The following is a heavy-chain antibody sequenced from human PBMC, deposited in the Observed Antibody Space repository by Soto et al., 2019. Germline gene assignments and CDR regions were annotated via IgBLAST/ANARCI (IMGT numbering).Heavy chain of an antibody. Sequence: SETLSLTCTVSGGSISSYYWSWIRQPPGKGLEWIGYIYYSGSTNYNPSLKSRVTISVDTSKNQFSLKLSSVTAADTAVYYCARDGGYDFWSGYYTGWFDPWGQGTLVTVSS. CDR1: GGSISSYY. CDR2: IYYSGST. CDR3: ARDGGYDFWSGYYTGWFDP. V-gene: IGHV4-59*01. J-gene: IGHJ5*02. D-gene: IGHD3-3*01.